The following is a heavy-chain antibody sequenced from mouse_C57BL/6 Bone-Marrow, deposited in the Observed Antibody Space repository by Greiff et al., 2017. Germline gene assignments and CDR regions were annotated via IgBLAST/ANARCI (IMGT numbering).Heavy chain of an antibody. CDR1: GFTFSDYA. CDR2: ISSGSSTI. CDR3: AREELGRGYDAMDY. D-gene: IGHD4-1*01. J-gene: IGHJ4*01. V-gene: IGHV5-17*03. Sequence: EVKVVESGGGLVKPGGSLKLSCAASGFTFSDYAMHWVRQAPEKGLEWVAYISSGSSTIYYADKVKGRFTISRDKAKNTLYMQMSSLKSEDTAMYYCAREELGRGYDAMDYWGQGTSVTVSS.